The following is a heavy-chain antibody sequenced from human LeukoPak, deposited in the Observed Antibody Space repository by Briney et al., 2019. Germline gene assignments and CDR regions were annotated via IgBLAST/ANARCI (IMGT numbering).Heavy chain of an antibody. CDR2: IYHSGST. J-gene: IGHJ6*03. D-gene: IGHD6-13*01. V-gene: IGHV4-38-2*02. CDR1: GYSISSGYY. Sequence: PSETLSLTCTVSGYSISSGYYWGWIRQPPGKGLEWIGIIYHSGSTYYNPSLKSRVTISVDTSKNQFSLKLSSVTAADTAVYYCARVDGGYSSSWAEYYYYYYMDVWGKGTTVTVSS. CDR3: ARVDGGYSSSWAEYYYYYYMDV.